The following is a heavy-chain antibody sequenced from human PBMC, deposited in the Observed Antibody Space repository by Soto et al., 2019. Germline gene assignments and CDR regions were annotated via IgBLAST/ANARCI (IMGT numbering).Heavy chain of an antibody. CDR2: IYQSGVT. Sequence: SDTLSLTCYLSCDSYRISTYSCSCIRHPPWKALQWIGFIYQSGVTSYNPSLASRVSISLDRSNNQCSLKLKSVTAADTAVYFCAGMPYTSGLRFDPWGPGTLLTVSS. D-gene: IGHD6-19*01. CDR1: CDSYRISTYS. J-gene: IGHJ5*02. V-gene: IGHV4-30-2*01. CDR3: AGMPYTSGLRFDP.